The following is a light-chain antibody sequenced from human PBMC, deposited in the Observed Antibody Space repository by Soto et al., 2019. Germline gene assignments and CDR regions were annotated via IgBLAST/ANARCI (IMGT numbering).Light chain of an antibody. CDR2: VDSDGSH. CDR3: QTWGTGIRV. J-gene: IGLJ3*02. V-gene: IGLV4-69*01. Sequence: QPVLTQLPSASASLGPSVKLTCTLSSGHSSHAIAWHQQQPDKGPRFLMKVDSDGSHITGDGIPDRFSGSSSGAERYLIISSLQSEYEADYYCQTWGTGIRVFGGGTKLTVL. CDR1: SGHSSHA.